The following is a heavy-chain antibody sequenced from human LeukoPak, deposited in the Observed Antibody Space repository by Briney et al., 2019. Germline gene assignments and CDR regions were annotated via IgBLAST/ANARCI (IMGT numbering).Heavy chain of an antibody. Sequence: GASVKVSCKASGGTFSSYAISWVRQAPGQGLEWMGGIIPIFGTANYAQKFQGRVTITTDESTSTAYMELSSLRSEDTAVYYCARGPYSSSFLGDYYYYYMDVWGKGTTVTVSS. CDR3: ARGPYSSSFLGDYYYYYMDV. V-gene: IGHV1-69*05. CDR2: IIPIFGTA. J-gene: IGHJ6*03. CDR1: GGTFSSYA. D-gene: IGHD6-6*01.